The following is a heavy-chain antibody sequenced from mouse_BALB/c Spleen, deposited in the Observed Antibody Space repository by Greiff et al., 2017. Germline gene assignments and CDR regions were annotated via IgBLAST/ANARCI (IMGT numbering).Heavy chain of an antibody. Sequence: EVMLVESGGGLVKPGGSLKLSCAASRFTFSDYYMYWVRQTPEKRLEWVATISDGGSYTYYPDSVKGRFTISRDNAQNNLYLQMSSLKSEDTAMYYCARERAYYGNYVYAMDYWGQGTSVTVSS. CDR3: ARERAYYGNYVYAMDY. CDR2: ISDGGSYT. CDR1: RFTFSDYY. J-gene: IGHJ4*01. D-gene: IGHD2-10*01. V-gene: IGHV5-4*02.